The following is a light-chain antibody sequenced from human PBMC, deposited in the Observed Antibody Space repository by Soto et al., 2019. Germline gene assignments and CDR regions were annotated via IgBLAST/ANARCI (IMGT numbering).Light chain of an antibody. CDR1: QSVSSY. Sequence: EIVLTQSPATLSLSPGESATLSCRASQSVSSYLAWYQQKSGQAPSLLIYDASNRATGIPARFSGSGSGTDFSLTITRLEPEDFAVYSCQQYSSSPTTFGQGTKLEIK. CDR2: DAS. CDR3: QQYSSSPTT. J-gene: IGKJ2*01. V-gene: IGKV3-11*01.